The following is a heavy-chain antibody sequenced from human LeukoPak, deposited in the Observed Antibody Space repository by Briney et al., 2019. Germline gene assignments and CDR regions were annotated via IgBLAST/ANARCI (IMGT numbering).Heavy chain of an antibody. D-gene: IGHD6-19*01. Sequence: PSETLSLTCAVYGGSFSGYYWSWIRQPPGKGLEWIGEINHSGSTNYNPSLKSRVTISVDTSKNLFSLKLSSVTAADTAVYYCAKGPRASGWTYFDYWGQGTLVTVSS. CDR1: GGSFSGYY. V-gene: IGHV4-34*01. CDR2: INHSGST. J-gene: IGHJ4*02. CDR3: AKGPRASGWTYFDY.